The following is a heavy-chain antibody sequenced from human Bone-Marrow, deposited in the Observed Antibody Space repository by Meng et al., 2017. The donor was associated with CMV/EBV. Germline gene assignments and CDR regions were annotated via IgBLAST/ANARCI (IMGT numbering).Heavy chain of an antibody. V-gene: IGHV5-51*01. D-gene: IGHD6-13*01. J-gene: IGHJ5*02. CDR2: IYPGDSDT. Sequence: GESLKISCKGSGYSFTSYWIGWVRQMPGKGLEWMGIIYPGDSDTRYSPSFQGQVTISADKSISTAYLQWSSLKASDTAMYHCARLCPIAASGTRELWFDPWGQGTLVTVSS. CDR3: ARLCPIAASGTRELWFDP. CDR1: GYSFTSYW.